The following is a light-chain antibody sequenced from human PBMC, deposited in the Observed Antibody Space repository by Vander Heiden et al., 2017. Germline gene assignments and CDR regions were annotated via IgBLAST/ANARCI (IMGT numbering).Light chain of an antibody. Sequence: QSVLTQPPSASGTPGQRVTIPCSGSSSNIGSQDVYWYQQLPGTAPKLLINRNDQRPSGVSDRFSGSKSGTSASLAISGLRSEDEADYYCAAWDDSLSGYVFGTGTKVTVL. CDR1: SSNIGSQD. CDR3: AAWDDSLSGYV. V-gene: IGLV1-47*01. J-gene: IGLJ1*01. CDR2: RND.